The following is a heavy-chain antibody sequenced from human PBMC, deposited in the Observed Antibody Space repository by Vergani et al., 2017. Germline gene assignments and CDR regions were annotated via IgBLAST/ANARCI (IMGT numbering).Heavy chain of an antibody. Sequence: EVQLVESGGGLVQPGRSLRLSCAASGFTFDDYAMHWVRQAPGKGLEWVSGISWNSGSIGYADSVKGRFTISRDKAKNSLYLQMNSLRAEDTALYYCAKDMEGTAVAGFDYWGQGTLVTVSS. CDR1: GFTFDDYA. CDR2: ISWNSGSI. V-gene: IGHV3-9*01. D-gene: IGHD6-13*01. CDR3: AKDMEGTAVAGFDY. J-gene: IGHJ4*02.